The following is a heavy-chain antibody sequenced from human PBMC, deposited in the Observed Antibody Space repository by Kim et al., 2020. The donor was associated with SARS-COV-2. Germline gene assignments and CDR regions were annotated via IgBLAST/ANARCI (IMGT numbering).Heavy chain of an antibody. D-gene: IGHD2-21*01. Sequence: ASVKVSCKASGYTFTSYGISWVRQAPGQGLEWMGWISAYNGNTNYALKLQGRVTMTTDTSTSTAYMELRSLRSDDTAVYYCARANGGRILWWSYGMDVWGQGTTVTVSS. V-gene: IGHV1-18*01. CDR3: ARANGGRILWWSYGMDV. J-gene: IGHJ6*02. CDR1: GYTFTSYG. CDR2: ISAYNGNT.